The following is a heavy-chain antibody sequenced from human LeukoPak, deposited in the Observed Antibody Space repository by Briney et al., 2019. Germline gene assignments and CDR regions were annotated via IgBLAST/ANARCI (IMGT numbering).Heavy chain of an antibody. J-gene: IGHJ5*02. Sequence: SETLSLTCAVSGGSFSGYYWSCIRQPPGKGLEWIGEINHSGSTNYNPSLKSRVTISVDTSKNQFALKLSSVTAADTAVYYCARGKYCSSTSCYTLQGINWFDPWGQGTLVTVSS. V-gene: IGHV4-34*01. D-gene: IGHD2-2*02. CDR2: INHSGST. CDR3: ARGKYCSSTSCYTLQGINWFDP. CDR1: GGSFSGYY.